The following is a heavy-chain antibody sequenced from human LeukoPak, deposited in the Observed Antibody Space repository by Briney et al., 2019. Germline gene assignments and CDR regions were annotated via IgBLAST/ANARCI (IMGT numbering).Heavy chain of an antibody. V-gene: IGHV5-51*01. CDR1: GYSFTSYW. Sequence: GESLKISCKGSGYSFTSYWIGWVRQMPGKGLEWMGIIYPGDSDTRYSPSFQGQVTISADKSISTAYLQWSSLKASDTAMYYCATAKAVEMATISQLYFDYWGQGTLATVSS. CDR2: IYPGDSDT. J-gene: IGHJ4*02. CDR3: ATAKAVEMATISQLYFDY. D-gene: IGHD5-24*01.